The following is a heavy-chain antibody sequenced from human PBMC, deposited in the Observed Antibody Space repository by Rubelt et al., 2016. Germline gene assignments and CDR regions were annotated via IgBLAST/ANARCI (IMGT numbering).Heavy chain of an antibody. J-gene: IGHJ4*02. CDR2: IYYSGST. CDR1: GGSISSGGYY. V-gene: IGHV4-31*03. Sequence: QVQLQESGPGLVKPSQTLSLTCTVSGGSISSGGYYWSWIRQHPGKGLEWIGYIYYSGSTYYNPSLKGRVTISVDASKNQCSRKRSSGTAADTAVYYCARDSGSRIFDYWGQGTLVTVSP. CDR3: ARDSGSRIFDY. D-gene: IGHD2/OR15-2a*01.